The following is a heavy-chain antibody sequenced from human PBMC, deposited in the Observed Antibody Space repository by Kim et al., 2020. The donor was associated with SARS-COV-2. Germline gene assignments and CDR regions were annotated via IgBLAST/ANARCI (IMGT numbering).Heavy chain of an antibody. CDR3: AKDLVVVVAATPVVDY. V-gene: IGHV3-23*01. Sequence: SVKGRFTISRDNSKNTLYLQMNSLRAEDTAVYYCAKDLVVVVAATPVVDYWGQGTLVTVSS. D-gene: IGHD2-15*01. J-gene: IGHJ4*02.